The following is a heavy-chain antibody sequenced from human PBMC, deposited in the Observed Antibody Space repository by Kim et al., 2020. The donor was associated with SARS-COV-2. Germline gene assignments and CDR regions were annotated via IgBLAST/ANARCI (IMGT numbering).Heavy chain of an antibody. J-gene: IGHJ4*02. Sequence: PPLKSRVTISVDTSKNQFSLKLSSVTAADTAVYYCARGGRSGYYFFPFDYWGQGTLVTVSS. V-gene: IGHV4-59*09. D-gene: IGHD3-22*01. CDR3: ARGGRSGYYFFPFDY.